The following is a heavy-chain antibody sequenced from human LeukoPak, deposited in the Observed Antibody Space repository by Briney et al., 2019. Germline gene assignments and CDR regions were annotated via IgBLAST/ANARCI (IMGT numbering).Heavy chain of an antibody. Sequence: SETLSLTCAVSGGSISSGGYSWSWIRQPPGKGLEWIGYIYHSGSTYYNPSLKSRVTISVDRSKNQFSLKLSSVTAADTAVYYCARATYDSSGYLPFDYWGQGTLVTVSS. J-gene: IGHJ4*02. CDR3: ARATYDSSGYLPFDY. V-gene: IGHV4-30-2*01. D-gene: IGHD3-22*01. CDR2: IYHSGST. CDR1: GGSISSGGYS.